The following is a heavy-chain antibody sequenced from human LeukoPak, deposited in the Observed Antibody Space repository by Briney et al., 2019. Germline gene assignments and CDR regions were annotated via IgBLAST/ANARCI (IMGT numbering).Heavy chain of an antibody. CDR2: ISAYNGNT. Sequence: ASVKVSCKASGYTFTSYGISWVRQAPGQGLEWMGWISAYNGNTNCAQKLQGRVTMTTDTSTSTAYMELRSLGSDDTAVYYCVVVVLGWYFDLWGRGTLVTVSS. D-gene: IGHD2-15*01. CDR3: VVVVLGWYFDL. J-gene: IGHJ2*01. V-gene: IGHV1-18*01. CDR1: GYTFTSYG.